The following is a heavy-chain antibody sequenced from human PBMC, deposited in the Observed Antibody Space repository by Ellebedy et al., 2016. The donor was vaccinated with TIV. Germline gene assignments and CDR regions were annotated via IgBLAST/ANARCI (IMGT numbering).Heavy chain of an antibody. CDR3: ARGGPMIFGEVIVYNWFDP. J-gene: IGHJ5*02. V-gene: IGHV1-46*01. D-gene: IGHD3-3*01. CDR1: GYTFTSYY. Sequence: AASVKVSCKASGYTFTSYYMHWVRQAPGQGHEWMGIINPSGGSTRYAQKVQGRLTMTRDTSTSTVYMELSSLRSEDTAVYYCARGGPMIFGEVIVYNWFDPWGQGTLVTVSS. CDR2: INPSGGST.